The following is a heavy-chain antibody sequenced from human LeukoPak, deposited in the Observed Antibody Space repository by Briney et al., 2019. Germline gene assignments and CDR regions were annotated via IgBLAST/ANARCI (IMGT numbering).Heavy chain of an antibody. J-gene: IGHJ6*02. Sequence: SETLSLTCAVSGGSISSGTHYWNWIRQHPGQGLEWIGHIYNTGSAYYNPSLMSRVSISIDTSENQFSLKLSSVTAADTAVYYCASAHCASPSCYSYYYSGLDVWGQGTTVIVSS. D-gene: IGHD2-2*01. CDR3: ASAHCASPSCYSYYYSGLDV. V-gene: IGHV4-31*11. CDR1: GGSISSGTHY. CDR2: IYNTGSA.